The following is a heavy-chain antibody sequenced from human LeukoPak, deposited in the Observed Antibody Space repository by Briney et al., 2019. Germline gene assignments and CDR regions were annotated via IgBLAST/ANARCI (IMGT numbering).Heavy chain of an antibody. D-gene: IGHD2-2*01. J-gene: IGHJ6*02. CDR1: GGSISSYY. V-gene: IGHV4-59*01. CDR3: ARLKCISTTCPSRYVMDV. Sequence: MSSESLSLTCSVSGGSISSYYWSWIRQPPGKGLEYIGYIYYSGSTNYNPPLKSRVTISVDTSKDQFSLNLTSVTAADTAVYYCARLKCISTTCPSRYVMDVWGQGTTVTVSS. CDR2: IYYSGST.